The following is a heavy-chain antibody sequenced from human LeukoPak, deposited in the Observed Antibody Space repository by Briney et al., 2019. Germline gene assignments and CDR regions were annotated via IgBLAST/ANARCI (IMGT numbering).Heavy chain of an antibody. J-gene: IGHJ4*02. CDR2: ISSSSSYI. V-gene: IGHV3-21*01. CDR3: ARDGQDIVVVPAANESYYFDY. D-gene: IGHD2-2*01. Sequence: GGSLRLSCAASGFTFSSYSMNWVRQAPGKGLEWVPSISSSSSYIYYADSVKGRFTISRDNAKNSLYLQMNSLRAEDTAVYYCARDGQDIVVVPAANESYYFDYWGQGTLVTVSS. CDR1: GFTFSSYS.